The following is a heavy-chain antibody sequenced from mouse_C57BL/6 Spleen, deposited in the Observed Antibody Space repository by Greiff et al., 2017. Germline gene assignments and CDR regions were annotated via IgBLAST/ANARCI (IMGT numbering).Heavy chain of an antibody. D-gene: IGHD1-1*01. CDR3: ALYYYGSTSYWYFDV. CDR2: INPNNGGT. CDR1: GYTFTDYY. J-gene: IGHJ1*03. V-gene: IGHV1-26*01. Sequence: EVQLQQSGPELVKPGASVKISCKASGYTFTDYYMNWVKQSHGKSLEWIGDINPNNGGTSYNQKFKGKATLTVDKSSSTAYMELRSLTSEDSAVYYCALYYYGSTSYWYFDVWGTGTTVTVSS.